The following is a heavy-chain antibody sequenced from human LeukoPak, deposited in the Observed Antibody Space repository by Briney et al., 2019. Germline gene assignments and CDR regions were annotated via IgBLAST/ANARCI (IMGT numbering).Heavy chain of an antibody. J-gene: IGHJ5*02. V-gene: IGHV3-23*01. CDR3: AKGAARPDTNWFDP. CDR2: IRGSGGST. D-gene: IGHD6-6*01. CDR1: GFTFSSYA. Sequence: HSGGSLRLSCAASGFTFSSYAMSWVRQAPGKGLEWVSAIRGSGGSTYYADSVKGRFTISRDNSKNTLYLQMNSLRAEDTAVYYCAKGAARPDTNWFDPWGQGTLVTVSS.